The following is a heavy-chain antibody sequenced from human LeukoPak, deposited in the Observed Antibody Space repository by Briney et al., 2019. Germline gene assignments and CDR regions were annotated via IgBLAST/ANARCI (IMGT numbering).Heavy chain of an antibody. J-gene: IGHJ4*02. Sequence: GASVKVSCKVSGYTFTSYYIHWVRQAPGQGLEWMGWINPNSGGTNYAEKQKFQGRVTMTRDTSITTVYMEPSRLKYDDTAVYYCARVDQLLYKFDYWGQGTLVTVSS. CDR1: GYTFTSYY. D-gene: IGHD2-2*02. CDR3: ARVDQLLYKFDY. CDR2: INPNSGGT. V-gene: IGHV1-2*02.